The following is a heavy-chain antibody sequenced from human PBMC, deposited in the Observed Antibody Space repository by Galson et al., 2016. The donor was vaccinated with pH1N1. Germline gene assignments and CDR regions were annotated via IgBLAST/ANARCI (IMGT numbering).Heavy chain of an antibody. CDR3: ILMSRGNAFDI. Sequence: SVKVSCKASGYIFTNYYIHWVRQAPGQGLEWMGWINPNSGGTKFPQKFQGRVTMTRDTSITTAYMDLSSLRSDDTAVYYCILMSRGNAFDIWGRGTMVTVSS. V-gene: IGHV1-2*02. D-gene: IGHD3-10*01. CDR2: INPNSGGT. J-gene: IGHJ3*02. CDR1: GYIFTNYY.